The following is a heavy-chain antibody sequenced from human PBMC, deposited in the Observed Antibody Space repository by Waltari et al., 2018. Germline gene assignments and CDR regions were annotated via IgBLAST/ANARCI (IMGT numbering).Heavy chain of an antibody. Sequence: QVQLVQSGAEVKKPGASVKVSCKASGYTFTGYYMHWVRQAPGQGLGWLGWINPNSGGTNYAQKFQGRVTMTRDTSISPAYMELSRLRSDDTAVYYCARDLRRGSGYYPNYWGQGTLVTVSS. CDR3: ARDLRRGSGYYPNY. CDR2: INPNSGGT. V-gene: IGHV1-2*02. J-gene: IGHJ4*02. D-gene: IGHD3-3*01. CDR1: GYTFTGYY.